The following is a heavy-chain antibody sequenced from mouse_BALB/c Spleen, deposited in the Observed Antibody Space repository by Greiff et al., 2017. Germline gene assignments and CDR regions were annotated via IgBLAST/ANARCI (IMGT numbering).Heavy chain of an antibody. CDR1: GFTFSSFG. CDR2: ISSGSSTI. D-gene: IGHD1-2*01. CDR3: ARGSQGHYFYFDY. J-gene: IGHJ2*01. V-gene: IGHV5-17*02. Sequence: EVKVVESGGGLVKPGGSRKLSCAASGFTFSSFGMHWVRQAPEKGLEWVAYISSGSSTIYYADTVKGRFTISRDNPKNTLFLQMTSLRSEDTAMYYCARGSQGHYFYFDYWGQGTTLTVSS.